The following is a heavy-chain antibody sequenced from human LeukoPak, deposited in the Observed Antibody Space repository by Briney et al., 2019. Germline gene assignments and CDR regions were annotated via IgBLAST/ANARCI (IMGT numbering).Heavy chain of an antibody. CDR2: IYYSGST. CDR1: GGSISSGDCY. CDR3: ARALLRGYYDSSGYYFDY. V-gene: IGHV4-30-4*01. Sequence: SETLSLTCTVSGGSISSGDCYWSWIRQPPGKGLEWIGYIYYSGSTYYYPSLKSRVTISVDTSKNQFSLKLSSVTAADTAVYYCARALLRGYYDSSGYYFDYWGQGTLVTVSS. J-gene: IGHJ4*02. D-gene: IGHD3-22*01.